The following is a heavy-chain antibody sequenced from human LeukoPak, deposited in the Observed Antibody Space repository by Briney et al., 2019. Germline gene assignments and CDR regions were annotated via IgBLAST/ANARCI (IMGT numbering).Heavy chain of an antibody. CDR3: ARPFFYYYDSSGYFGY. J-gene: IGHJ4*02. CDR2: ISYDGSNK. D-gene: IGHD3-22*01. CDR1: GFTFSSYG. V-gene: IGHV3-30*19. Sequence: GGSLRLSCAASGFTFSSYGMHWVRQAPGKGLEWVAVISYDGSNKYYADSVKGRFTISRDNSKNTLYLQMNSLRAEDTAVYYCARPFFYYYDSSGYFGYWGQGTLVTVSS.